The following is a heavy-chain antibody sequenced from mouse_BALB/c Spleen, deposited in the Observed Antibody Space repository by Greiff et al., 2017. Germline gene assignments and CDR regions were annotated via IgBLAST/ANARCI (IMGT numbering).Heavy chain of an antibody. D-gene: IGHD2-3*01. Sequence: EVKLVESGGGLVQPGGSLKLSCAASGFTFSSYGMSWVRQTPDKRLELVATINSNGGSTYYPDSVKGRFTISRDNAKNTLYLQMSSLKSEDTAMYYCARCYDGYYRDMDYWGQGTSVTVSS. V-gene: IGHV5-6-3*01. CDR3: ARCYDGYYRDMDY. J-gene: IGHJ4*01. CDR1: GFTFSSYG. CDR2: INSNGGST.